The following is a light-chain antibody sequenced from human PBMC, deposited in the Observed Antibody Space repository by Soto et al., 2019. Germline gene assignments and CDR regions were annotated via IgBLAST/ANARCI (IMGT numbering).Light chain of an antibody. CDR2: DAS. CDR3: QQYDNLPPGIT. J-gene: IGKJ3*01. CDR1: QSISNY. V-gene: IGKV1-33*01. Sequence: EIQMTQSPSSLSASVGDRVTITCRASQSISNYLNWYQQKAGEAPKLLIYDASNLETGVPSRFSGLGSGTDFTFTISSLQPEDIATYYCQQYDNLPPGITFGPGTKVDIK.